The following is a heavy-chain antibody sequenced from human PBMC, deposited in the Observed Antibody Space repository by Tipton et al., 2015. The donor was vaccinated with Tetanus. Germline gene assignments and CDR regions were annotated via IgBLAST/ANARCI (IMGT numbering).Heavy chain of an antibody. V-gene: IGHV3-48*02. CDR2: INARTHTI. CDR3: ARGSGAMDS. D-gene: IGHD7-27*01. Sequence: VQLVQSGGGLVQPGGSLRLSCAVSGFTFSSYSMNWVRQAPGKGLEWISCINARTHTIYYTDSVKGRFTISRDNAKNSLYLQMTSLRDEDTAVYYCARGSGAMDSWGQGTLVTVSS. J-gene: IGHJ4*02. CDR1: GFTFSSYS.